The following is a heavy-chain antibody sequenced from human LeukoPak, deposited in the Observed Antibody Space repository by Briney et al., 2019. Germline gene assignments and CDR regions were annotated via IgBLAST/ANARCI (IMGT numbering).Heavy chain of an antibody. CDR1: GLTVNDNY. Sequence: GSCLRLSCLVSGLTVNDNYMSWVRQAPGKGLQWVSVMFADGPTFYGDSVRGRFTISRDLARNTLLLQMHSLRADDTAVHYCARTNPVYGDYDYWGQGTLVTVSS. CDR3: ARTNPVYGDYDY. J-gene: IGHJ4*02. CDR2: MFADGPT. V-gene: IGHV3-53*01. D-gene: IGHD4-17*01.